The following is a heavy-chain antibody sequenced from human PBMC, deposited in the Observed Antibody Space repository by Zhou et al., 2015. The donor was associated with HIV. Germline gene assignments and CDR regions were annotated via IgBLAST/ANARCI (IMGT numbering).Heavy chain of an antibody. J-gene: IGHJ4*02. D-gene: IGHD2-2*01. CDR1: GVTFSDFA. CDR3: AREGCSSTSCSYFDY. CDR2: IIPIFGTA. V-gene: IGHV1-69*01. Sequence: QVQLVQSGAEVKKPGSSVKVSCKASGVTFSDFAISWLRQAPGQGLEWMGGIIPIFGTANYAQKFQGRVTITADESTSTAYMELSSLRSEDTAVYYCAREGCSSTSCSYFDYWGQGTLVTVSS.